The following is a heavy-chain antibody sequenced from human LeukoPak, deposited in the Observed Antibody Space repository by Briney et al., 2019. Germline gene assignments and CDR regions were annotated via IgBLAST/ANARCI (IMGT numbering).Heavy chain of an antibody. CDR2: ISYDGSNK. D-gene: IGHD6-6*01. J-gene: IGHJ6*03. V-gene: IGHV3-30-3*01. CDR1: GFTFSSYA. Sequence: GRSLRLSCAASGFTFSSYAMHWVRQAPGKGLEWVAVISYDGSNKYYADSVKGRFTISRDNSKNTLYLQMNSLRAEDTAVYYCAKDLLQQLARAYYYYYMDVWGKGTTVTVSS. CDR3: AKDLLQQLARAYYYYYMDV.